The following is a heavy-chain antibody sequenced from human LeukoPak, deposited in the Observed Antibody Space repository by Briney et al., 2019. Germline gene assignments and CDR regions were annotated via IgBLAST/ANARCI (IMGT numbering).Heavy chain of an antibody. CDR3: ATGAAAAGTYYMDV. CDR1: GGSFSGYY. D-gene: IGHD6-13*01. V-gene: IGHV4-34*01. CDR2: INHSGST. Sequence: SETLSLTCAVYGGSFSGYYWSWIRQPPGKGLEWIGEINHSGSTNYNPSLKSRVTISVDTSKNQFSLKLSSVTAADTAVYYCATGAAAAGTYYMDVWGKGTTVTVSS. J-gene: IGHJ6*03.